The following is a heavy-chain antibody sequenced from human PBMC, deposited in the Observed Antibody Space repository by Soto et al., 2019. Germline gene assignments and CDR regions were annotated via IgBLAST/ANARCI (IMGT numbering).Heavy chain of an antibody. Sequence: EVQLLESGGGLVQPGGSLRLSCAASGFTFSSYAMSWVRQAPGKGLEWVANIKQDGSEKYYVDSVKGRFTISRDNAKNSLYLQMNSLRAEDTAVYYCARDYRLWFGELSPYYGMDVWGQGTTVTVSS. CDR2: IKQDGSEK. J-gene: IGHJ6*02. CDR1: GFTFSSYA. CDR3: ARDYRLWFGELSPYYGMDV. V-gene: IGHV3-7*03. D-gene: IGHD3-10*01.